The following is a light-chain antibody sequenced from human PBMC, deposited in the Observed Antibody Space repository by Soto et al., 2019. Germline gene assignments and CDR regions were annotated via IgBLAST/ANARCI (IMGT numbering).Light chain of an antibody. V-gene: IGKV3-20*01. J-gene: IGKJ4*01. Sequence: EIVLTQSPGTLSLSPGERATLSCRASQTVSSSYLAWYQQKPGQAPRLLIYGASSRATGIPDRISGSGSGTDFTLIISRLEPEDFAVYFCQQYGSSPLTFGGGTKVEIK. CDR3: QQYGSSPLT. CDR1: QTVSSSY. CDR2: GAS.